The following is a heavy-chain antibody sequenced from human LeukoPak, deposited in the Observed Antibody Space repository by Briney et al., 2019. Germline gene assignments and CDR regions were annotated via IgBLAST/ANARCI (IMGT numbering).Heavy chain of an antibody. J-gene: IGHJ2*01. D-gene: IGHD3-22*01. CDR2: ISSNGGST. CDR1: GFTFSSYA. CDR3: VKAPYDSSGYWYFDL. V-gene: IGHV3-64D*09. Sequence: PGGSLRLSCSASGFTFSSYAMHWVRQAPGKGLEYVSAISSNGGSTYYADSVKGRFTISRDNSKNTLYLQMSSLRAEDTAVYYCVKAPYDSSGYWYFDLWGRGTLVTVSS.